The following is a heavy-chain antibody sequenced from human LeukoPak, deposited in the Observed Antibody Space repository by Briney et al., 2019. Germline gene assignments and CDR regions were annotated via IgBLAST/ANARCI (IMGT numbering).Heavy chain of an antibody. J-gene: IGHJ4*02. Sequence: SGGSLRLSCAASGFTFSDYSMNWVRQAPGKGLEWVSYISSGSSAIYYADSVKGRFTISRDNGRNSLYLQMNSLRAEDTAVYYCARDRGMYSSFDYWGQGTRVTVSS. CDR3: ARDRGMYSSFDY. CDR1: GFTFSDYS. D-gene: IGHD6-19*01. CDR2: ISSGSSAI. V-gene: IGHV3-48*01.